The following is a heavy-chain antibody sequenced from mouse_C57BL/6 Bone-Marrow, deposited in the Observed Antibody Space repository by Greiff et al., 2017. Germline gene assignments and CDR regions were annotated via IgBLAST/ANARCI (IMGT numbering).Heavy chain of an antibody. CDR3: ARLSTRVTFDY. D-gene: IGHD2-2*01. CDR2: IYPGGGYT. Sequence: QVQLKESGAELVRPGTSVKMSCKASGYTFTNYWIGWAKQRPGHGLEWIGDIYPGGGYTNYNEKFKGKATLTADKSSSTAYMQFSSLTAEDSAIYYCARLSTRVTFDYWGQGTTLTVSS. V-gene: IGHV1-63*01. J-gene: IGHJ2*01. CDR1: GYTFTNYW.